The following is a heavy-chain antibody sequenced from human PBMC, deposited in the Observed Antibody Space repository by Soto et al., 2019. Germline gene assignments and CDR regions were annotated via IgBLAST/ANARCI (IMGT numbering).Heavy chain of an antibody. Sequence: PGGALRLSCAASGFTLISYAISWVRQAPGKGLEWVSAISGSGGSTYYADSVKGRFTISRDNSKNTLYLQMNSLRAEDTAVYYCAKSIAAADDYWGQGTLVTVSS. D-gene: IGHD6-13*01. J-gene: IGHJ4*02. CDR1: GFTLISYA. CDR3: AKSIAAADDY. CDR2: ISGSGGST. V-gene: IGHV3-23*01.